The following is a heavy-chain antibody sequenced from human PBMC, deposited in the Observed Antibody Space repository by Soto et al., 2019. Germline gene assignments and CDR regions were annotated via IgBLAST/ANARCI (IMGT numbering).Heavy chain of an antibody. Sequence: SVKVSCKASGGTFSSYAISWVRQAPGQGLEWMGGIIPIFGTANYAQKFQGRVTITADESTSTAYMELSRLRSDDTAVYYCARPYYDILTGYYHPYDYWGQGTLVTVSS. D-gene: IGHD3-9*01. CDR1: GGTFSSYA. CDR2: IIPIFGTA. V-gene: IGHV1-69*13. J-gene: IGHJ4*02. CDR3: ARPYYDILTGYYHPYDY.